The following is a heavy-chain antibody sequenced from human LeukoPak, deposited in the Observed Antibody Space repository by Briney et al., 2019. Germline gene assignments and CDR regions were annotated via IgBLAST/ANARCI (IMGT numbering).Heavy chain of an antibody. J-gene: IGHJ3*02. V-gene: IGHV4-39*01. CDR1: GGSISSSSYY. CDR2: IYYSGST. D-gene: IGHD6-13*01. CDR3: ARRGSSWYLGAFDI. Sequence: SETLSLTCTVSGGSISSSSYYWGWIRQPPGKGLEWIGSIYYSGSTYYNPSLKSRVTISVDTSKNQFSLKLSSVTAADTTVYYCARRGSSWYLGAFDIWGQGTMVTVSS.